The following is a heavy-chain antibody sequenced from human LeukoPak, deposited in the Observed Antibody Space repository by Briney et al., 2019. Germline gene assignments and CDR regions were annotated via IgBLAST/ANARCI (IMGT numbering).Heavy chain of an antibody. Sequence: PSETLSLTCTVSGGSISSSSYYWGWIRQPPGKGLEWIGSIYYSGSTYYNPSLKSRVTISVDTSRNQFSLKLSSVTAADTAVYHCARGAFSFPDAFDIWGQGTMVTVSS. CDR1: GGSISSSSYY. D-gene: IGHD3-3*02. V-gene: IGHV4-39*01. J-gene: IGHJ3*02. CDR2: IYYSGST. CDR3: ARGAFSFPDAFDI.